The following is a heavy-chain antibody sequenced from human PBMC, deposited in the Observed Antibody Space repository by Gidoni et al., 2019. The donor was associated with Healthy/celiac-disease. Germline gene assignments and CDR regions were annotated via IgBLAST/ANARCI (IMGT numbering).Heavy chain of an antibody. J-gene: IGHJ4*02. V-gene: IGHV3-66*01. CDR2: IYSGGST. Sequence: EVQLVESGGGLVQPGGSLRLSCAASGFTVSSNYMSWVRQAPGKGREWVSVIYSGGSTYYADSVKGRFTNSRDNSKNTLYLQMNSLRAEDTAVYYCARAVAPAWGYGDPENDYWGQGTLVTVSS. CDR1: GFTVSSNY. D-gene: IGHD4-17*01. CDR3: ARAVAPAWGYGDPENDY.